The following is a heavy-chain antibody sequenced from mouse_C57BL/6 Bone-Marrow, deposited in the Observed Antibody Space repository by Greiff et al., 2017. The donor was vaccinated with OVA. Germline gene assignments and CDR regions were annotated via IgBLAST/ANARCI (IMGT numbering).Heavy chain of an antibody. J-gene: IGHJ2*01. CDR1: GYTFTSYW. CDR2: IDPSDSYT. Sequence: QVQLKESGAELVMPGASVKLSCKASGYTFTSYWMHWVKQRPGQGLEWIGEIDPSDSYTNYNQKFKGKSTLTVDKSSSTAYMQLSSLTSEDSAVYYCARGSTRVFDYWGQGTTLTVSS. V-gene: IGHV1-69*01. D-gene: IGHD1-1*01. CDR3: ARGSTRVFDY.